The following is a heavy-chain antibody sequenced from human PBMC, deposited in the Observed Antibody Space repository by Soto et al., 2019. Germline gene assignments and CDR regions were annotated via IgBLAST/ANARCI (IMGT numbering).Heavy chain of an antibody. D-gene: IGHD3-22*01. CDR3: ARSPQSNDSSGYYFEMIFDY. CDR2: IIPIFGTA. Sequence: ASVKVSCKASGGTFSSYAISWVRQAPGQGLEWMGGIIPIFGTANYAQKFQGRVTITADESTSTAYMELSRLRSEDTAVYYCARSPQSNDSSGYYFEMIFDYWGQGTLVTVSS. V-gene: IGHV1-69*13. J-gene: IGHJ4*02. CDR1: GGTFSSYA.